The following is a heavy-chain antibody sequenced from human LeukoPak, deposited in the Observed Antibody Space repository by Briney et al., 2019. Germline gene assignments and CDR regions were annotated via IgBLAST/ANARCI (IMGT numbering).Heavy chain of an antibody. J-gene: IGHJ6*03. CDR3: ARVADAYNGGYYMDV. Sequence: SETLSLTCAVSGGSISSYYWSWIRQPPGKGLECIGYIDYSGSIRTNYNPSLKSRVTISIDTSKNQFSLKLSSVTAADTAVYYCARVADAYNGGYYMDVWGKGTTVTVSS. V-gene: IGHV4-59*01. CDR2: IDYSGSIRT. D-gene: IGHD5-24*01. CDR1: GGSISSYY.